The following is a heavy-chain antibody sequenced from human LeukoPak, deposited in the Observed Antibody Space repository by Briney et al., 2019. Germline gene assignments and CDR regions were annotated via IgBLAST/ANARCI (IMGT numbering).Heavy chain of an antibody. V-gene: IGHV3-30*02. D-gene: IGHD3-10*01. J-gene: IGHJ4*02. CDR2: IRYDGSNK. CDR3: AKDQWLGEGIDY. CDR1: GFTFSSYG. Sequence: GGSLRLSCAASGFTFSSYGMHWVRQAPARGLEWVAFIRYDGSNKYYADSVKGRFTISRDNSKNTLYLQMNSLRAEDTAVYYCAKDQWLGEGIDYWGQGTLVTVSS.